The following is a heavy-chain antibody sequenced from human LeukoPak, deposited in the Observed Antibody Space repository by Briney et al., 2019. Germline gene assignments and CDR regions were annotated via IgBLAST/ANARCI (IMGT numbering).Heavy chain of an antibody. J-gene: IGHJ4*02. Sequence: ASVTVSCTASGYTFTGYYMHWVRQAPGQGLEWMERINPNSGGTNYAQKFQGRVTMTRDTSISTAYMELSRLRSDDTAVYYCARDPRIAVAGKYFDYWGQGTLVTVSS. CDR2: INPNSGGT. V-gene: IGHV1-2*06. D-gene: IGHD6-19*01. CDR1: GYTFTGYY. CDR3: ARDPRIAVAGKYFDY.